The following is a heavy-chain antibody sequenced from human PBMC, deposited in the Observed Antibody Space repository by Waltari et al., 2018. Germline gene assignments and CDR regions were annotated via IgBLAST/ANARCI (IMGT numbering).Heavy chain of an antibody. CDR2: IRSKAYGGTT. Sequence: EVQLVESGGGLVQPGRSLRLSCTASGFTFGDYAMSWVRQAPGKGLEWGGFIRSKAYGGTTEYAASVKGRFTISRDDSKSIAYLQMNSLKTEDTAVYYCTRGITMVRGDLYYFDYWGQGTLVTVSS. D-gene: IGHD3-10*01. CDR1: GFTFGDYA. V-gene: IGHV3-49*04. J-gene: IGHJ4*02. CDR3: TRGITMVRGDLYYFDY.